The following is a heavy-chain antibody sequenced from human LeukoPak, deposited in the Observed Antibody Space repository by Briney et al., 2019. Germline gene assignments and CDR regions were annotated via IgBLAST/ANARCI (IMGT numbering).Heavy chain of an antibody. J-gene: IGHJ4*02. D-gene: IGHD3-10*01. CDR1: GGSISSSSYY. CDR2: IYYSGST. Sequence: PSETLSLTCTVSGGSISSSSYYWGWIRQPPGKGPEWIGSIYYSGSTYYNPSLKSRVTISVDTSKNQFSLKLSSVTAADTAVYYCASVLGSGSYYEVNYWGQGTLVTVSS. CDR3: ASVLGSGSYYEVNY. V-gene: IGHV4-39*01.